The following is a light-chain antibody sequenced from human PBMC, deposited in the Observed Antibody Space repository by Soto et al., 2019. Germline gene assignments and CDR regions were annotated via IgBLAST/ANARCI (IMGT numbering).Light chain of an antibody. CDR3: SSYRSSSSFV. Sequence: QSVLTQPASVSGSPGQSITISRTGTSSDVGGYNYVSWYQQHPGKAPKLMIYEVSNRPSGVSSRFSGSKSGNTASLTISGLQAEDEADYYCSSYRSSSSFVFGTGTKVTVL. CDR1: SSDVGGYNY. V-gene: IGLV2-14*01. J-gene: IGLJ1*01. CDR2: EVS.